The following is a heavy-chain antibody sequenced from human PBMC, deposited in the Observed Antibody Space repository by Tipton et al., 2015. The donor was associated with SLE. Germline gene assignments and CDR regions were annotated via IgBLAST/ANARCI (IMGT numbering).Heavy chain of an antibody. CDR1: GFTFSSSG. CDR2: IRYDGSDR. V-gene: IGHV3-30*02. D-gene: IGHD4-23*01. J-gene: IGHJ4*02. CDR3: AKDFTVGAGYIDY. Sequence: SLRLSCAASGFTFSSSGMHWVRQAPGKGLEWVTFIRYDGSDRYHADSVKGRFTISRDNSKNTLYLQMNSLRAEDTAIYYCAKDFTVGAGYIDYWGQGTLVTVSS.